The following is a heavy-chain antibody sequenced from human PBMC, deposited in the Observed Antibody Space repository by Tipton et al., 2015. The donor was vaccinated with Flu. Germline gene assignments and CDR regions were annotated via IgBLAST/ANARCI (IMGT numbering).Heavy chain of an antibody. CDR1: GFTLTRYG. Sequence: GSLRLSCAVSGFTLTRYGMGWVRQAPGKGLEWISGFSVSGGATFFADSVKGRFTISRDYYKNTLYLQMNSLRPDDTAVYYCAKVIPELVAGLDRWGQGTLVTVS. D-gene: IGHD6-19*01. CDR3: AKVIPELVAGLDR. J-gene: IGHJ5*02. CDR2: FSVSGGAT. V-gene: IGHV3-23*01.